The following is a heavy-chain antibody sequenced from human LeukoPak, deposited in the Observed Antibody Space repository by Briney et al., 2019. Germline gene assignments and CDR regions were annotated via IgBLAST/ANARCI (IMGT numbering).Heavy chain of an antibody. V-gene: IGHV1-18*04. CDR2: ISAHNGNT. Sequence: GASVKVSCKASGYTFTSYGISWVRQAPGQGLEWMGWISAHNGNTNYAQKLQGRVTMTTDTSTSTAYMELRSLRSDDTAVYYCARRSYDILTGYYNFDYWGQGTLVTVSS. CDR1: GYTFTSYG. D-gene: IGHD3-9*01. J-gene: IGHJ4*02. CDR3: ARRSYDILTGYYNFDY.